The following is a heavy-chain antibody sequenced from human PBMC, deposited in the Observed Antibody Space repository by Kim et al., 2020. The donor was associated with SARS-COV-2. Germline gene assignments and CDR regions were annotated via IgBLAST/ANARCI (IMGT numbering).Heavy chain of an antibody. J-gene: IGHJ6*03. D-gene: IGHD6-19*01. CDR3: VKDRAISGTNYID. Sequence: GGSLRLSCAVSGFSFSTYGMTWVRQAPGKGLGWVSSVSGSGGSTEYADSVKGRFTVSRDNSDSTLFLQMNSLRVEDTALYYCVKDRAISGTNYID. V-gene: IGHV3-23*01. CDR2: VSGSGGST. CDR1: GFSFSTYG.